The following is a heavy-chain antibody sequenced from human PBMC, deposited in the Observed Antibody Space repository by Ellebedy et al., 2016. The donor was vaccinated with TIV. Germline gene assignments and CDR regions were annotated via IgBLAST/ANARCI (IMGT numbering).Heavy chain of an antibody. Sequence: PGGSLRLSCAASGFKFGDYYMYWVRQAPGKGLEWVSGISKHSGSVGYADPVKGRFTISRDNAKNSLYLQMNSLRGEDTALYYCARSYYGSGSADYWGQGTLVTVSS. CDR2: ISKHSGSV. V-gene: IGHV3-9*01. CDR3: ARSYYGSGSADY. CDR1: GFKFGDYY. J-gene: IGHJ4*02. D-gene: IGHD3-10*01.